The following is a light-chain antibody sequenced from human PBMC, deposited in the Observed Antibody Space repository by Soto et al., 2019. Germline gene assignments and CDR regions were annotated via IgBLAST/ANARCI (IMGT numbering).Light chain of an antibody. CDR1: SSDVGGYNY. Sequence: QSALTQPPSASGSPGQSVTISCTGTSSDVGGYNYDSWYQQHPGKAPKLMIYEVSKRPSGVPDRFSGSKSGNTASLTVSGLQAEDEADYYCSTYAGSKNFVFGAGTKLTVL. J-gene: IGLJ1*01. CDR3: STYAGSKNFV. V-gene: IGLV2-8*01. CDR2: EVS.